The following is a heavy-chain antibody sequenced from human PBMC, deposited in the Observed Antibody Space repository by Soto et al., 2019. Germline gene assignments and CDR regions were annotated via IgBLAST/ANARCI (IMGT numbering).Heavy chain of an antibody. Sequence: EVQLVESGGGLVQPGGSLRLSCAASGFTVSNDYMSWVRQAPGKGLEWVSVIYSGGDTYYADSVKGRFTISRDNSKNTVYLQMNNLRAEDSAVYYCARDLGYSSAWWGQGTLVTVSS. CDR1: GFTVSNDY. V-gene: IGHV3-66*01. CDR3: ARDLGYSSAW. J-gene: IGHJ4*02. CDR2: IYSGGDT. D-gene: IGHD6-25*01.